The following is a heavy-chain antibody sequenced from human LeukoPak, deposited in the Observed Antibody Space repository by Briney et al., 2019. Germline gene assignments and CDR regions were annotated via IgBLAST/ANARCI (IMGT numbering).Heavy chain of an antibody. CDR3: ARDLGGVADY. V-gene: IGHV3-66*01. J-gene: IGHJ4*02. CDR2: IYSGGST. Sequence: TGGSLRLSCAVSGFTVSSNYMNWVRQAPGKGLEWVSIIYSGGSTYYADSAKGRFTISKDNSKNTLYLQMNSLRAEDTAVYYCARDLGGVADYWGQGTLVTVSS. CDR1: GFTVSSNY. D-gene: IGHD2-8*02.